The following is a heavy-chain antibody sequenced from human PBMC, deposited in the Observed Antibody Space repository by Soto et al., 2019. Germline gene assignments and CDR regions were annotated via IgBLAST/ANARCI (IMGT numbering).Heavy chain of an antibody. J-gene: IGHJ3*02. CDR3: ARGFKYYGSGSYSNQQAFDI. V-gene: IGHV4-34*01. CDR1: GGSFSGYY. Sequence: QVRLQQWGAGLLKPSETLSLTCAVYGGSFSGYYWSWIRQPPGKGLEWIGEINHSGSTNYNPSLKRRVTISVDTSKNQFSLKLSSVTAADTAVYYCARGFKYYGSGSYSNQQAFDIWGQGTMVTVSS. CDR2: INHSGST. D-gene: IGHD3-10*01.